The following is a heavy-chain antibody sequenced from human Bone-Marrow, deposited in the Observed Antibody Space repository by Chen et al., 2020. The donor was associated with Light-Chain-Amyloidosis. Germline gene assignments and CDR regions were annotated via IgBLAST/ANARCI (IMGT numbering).Heavy chain of an antibody. Sequence: QVQLQQWGAGLLKPSETLSLTCAVYGGSFSGYYWSWIRQPPGKGLEWIGEINHSGSTNYNPSLKSRVTISVDTSKNQFSLKLSSVTAADTAVYYCARAYSSGWSVDYWGQGTLVTVSS. CDR3: ARAYSSGWSVDY. D-gene: IGHD6-19*01. J-gene: IGHJ4*02. CDR2: INHSGST. V-gene: IGHV4-34*01. CDR1: GGSFSGYY.